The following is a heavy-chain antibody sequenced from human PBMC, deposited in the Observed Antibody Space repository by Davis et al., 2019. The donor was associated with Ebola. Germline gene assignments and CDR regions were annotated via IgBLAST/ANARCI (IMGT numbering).Heavy chain of an antibody. CDR1: GGSFSGYY. J-gene: IGHJ4*02. V-gene: IGHV4-34*01. Sequence: MPGGSLRLSCAVYGGSFSGYYWSWIRQPPGKGLEWIGEINHSGSTNYNPSLKSRVTISVDTSKNQFSLKLSSVTAADTAVYYCARLGRLRWLREALHYWGQGTLVTVSS. CDR2: INHSGST. D-gene: IGHD4-23*01. CDR3: ARLGRLRWLREALHY.